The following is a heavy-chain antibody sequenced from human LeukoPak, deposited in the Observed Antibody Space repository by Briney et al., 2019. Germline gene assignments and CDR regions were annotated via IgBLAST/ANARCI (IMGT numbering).Heavy chain of an antibody. J-gene: IGHJ4*02. CDR1: GGSFSGYY. CDR2: IYYSGNT. Sequence: SETLSLTCAVYGGSFSGYYWSWIRQPPGKGLEWIGAIYYSGNTYYNSSLKSRVTMSVDTSKNQFSLKLSSVTDADTAVYYCARRRSRPERFDYWGQGTLVTVSS. V-gene: IGHV4-34*01. CDR3: ARRRSRPERFDY. D-gene: IGHD1-14*01.